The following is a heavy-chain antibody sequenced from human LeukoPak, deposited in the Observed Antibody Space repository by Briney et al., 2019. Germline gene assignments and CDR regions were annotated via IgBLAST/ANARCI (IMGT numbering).Heavy chain of an antibody. D-gene: IGHD6-13*01. CDR2: ISGSGGST. CDR1: GFTFSSYA. Sequence: GGSLRLSCAASGFTFSSYATSWVRQAPGKGLEWVSAISGSGGSTYYADSVKGRFTISRDNSKNTLYLQMNSLRAEDTAVYYCAKDLVYSSSWEDAFDIWGQGTMVTVSS. CDR3: AKDLVYSSSWEDAFDI. V-gene: IGHV3-23*01. J-gene: IGHJ3*02.